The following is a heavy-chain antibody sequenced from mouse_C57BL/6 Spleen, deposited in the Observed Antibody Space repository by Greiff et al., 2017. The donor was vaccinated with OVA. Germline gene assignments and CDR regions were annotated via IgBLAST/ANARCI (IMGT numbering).Heavy chain of an antibody. D-gene: IGHD4-1*02. J-gene: IGHJ2*01. CDR2: IDPSDSYT. V-gene: IGHV1-50*01. CDR1: GYTFTSHW. Sequence: VQLQQPGAELVKPGASVKLSCKASGYTFTSHWMQWVKQRPGQGLEWIGEIDPSDSYTNYNQKFKGKATLTVDTSSSTAYMQLSSLTSEDSAVYYCASQLGRDYWGQGTTLTVSS. CDR3: ASQLGRDY.